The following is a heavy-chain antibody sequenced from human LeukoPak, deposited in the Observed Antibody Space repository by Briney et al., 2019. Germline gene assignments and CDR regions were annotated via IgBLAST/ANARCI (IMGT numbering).Heavy chain of an antibody. CDR2: IYYSGST. J-gene: IGHJ4*02. V-gene: IGHV4-39*07. Sequence: SETLSLTCTVSGGSISSSSNYWGWIRQPPGKGLEWIGSIYYSGSTYYNPSLKSRVTTSIDTSKNQFSLKVKSVTAADTAVYYCARVPRRYYYDSSGPIDYWGQGTLVTVSS. D-gene: IGHD3-22*01. CDR3: ARVPRRYYYDSSGPIDY. CDR1: GGSISSSSNY.